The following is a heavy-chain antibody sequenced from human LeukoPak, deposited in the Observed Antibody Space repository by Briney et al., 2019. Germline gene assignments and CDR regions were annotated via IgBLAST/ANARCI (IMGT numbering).Heavy chain of an antibody. V-gene: IGHV1-2*02. CDR2: INPNSGGT. CDR1: GYTFTGYY. Sequence: GASVKVSCKASGYTFTGYYMHWVRQAPGQGLEWMGWINPNSGGTNYAQKFQGRVTMTRDTSISTAYMELSRLRSDDTAVYYCARGGPIAVAGSWSIGYWGQGTLVTVSS. D-gene: IGHD6-19*01. J-gene: IGHJ4*02. CDR3: ARGGPIAVAGSWSIGY.